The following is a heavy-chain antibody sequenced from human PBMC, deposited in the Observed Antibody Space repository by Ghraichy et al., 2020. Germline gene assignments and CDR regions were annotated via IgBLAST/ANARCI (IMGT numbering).Heavy chain of an antibody. V-gene: IGHV4-59*01. D-gene: IGHD2-21*02. CDR2: MYYSGGS. J-gene: IGHJ4*02. CDR1: GGSINNYF. CDR3: ARGLQDMYSLLQGEDIGDGFYLDY. Sequence: SETLPLTCSVSGGSINNYFWSWIRQSPGKGLEWIGYMYYSGGSSYNPSLKSRVTISVDTSKNQFSLNLRSVTAADTAVYYCARGLQDMYSLLQGEDIGDGFYLDYWGQGILVTVSS.